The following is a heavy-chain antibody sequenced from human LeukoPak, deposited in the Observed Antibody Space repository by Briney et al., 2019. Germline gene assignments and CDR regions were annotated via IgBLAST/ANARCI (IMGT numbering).Heavy chain of an antibody. Sequence: GGSLRLSCAASGFTFSDPYMDWVHQAPGKGLEWVGRTRNRAKSYTTEYAASVKGRFTISRDDSKNSLYLQMNSLKTEDTAVYYCVRSGSYYFDYWGQGTLVTVSS. CDR2: TRNRAKSYTT. D-gene: IGHD3-10*01. J-gene: IGHJ4*02. CDR1: GFTFSDPY. V-gene: IGHV3-72*01. CDR3: VRSGSYYFDY.